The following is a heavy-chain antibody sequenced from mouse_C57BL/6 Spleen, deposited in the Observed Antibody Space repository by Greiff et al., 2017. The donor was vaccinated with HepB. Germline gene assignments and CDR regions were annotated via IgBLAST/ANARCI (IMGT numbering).Heavy chain of an antibody. CDR3: AIFTTVVGYAMDY. CDR1: GFTFSDYG. CDR2: ISSGSSTI. J-gene: IGHJ4*01. V-gene: IGHV5-17*01. Sequence: EVKLMESGGGLVKPGGSLKLSCAASGFTFSDYGMHWVRQAPEKGLEWVAYISSGSSTIYYADTVKGRFTISRDNAKNTLFLQMTSMRSEDTAMYYCAIFTTVVGYAMDYWGQGTSVTVSS. D-gene: IGHD1-1*01.